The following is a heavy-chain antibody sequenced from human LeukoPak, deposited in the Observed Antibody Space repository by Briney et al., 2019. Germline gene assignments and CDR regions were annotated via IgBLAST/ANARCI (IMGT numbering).Heavy chain of an antibody. V-gene: IGHV3-74*01. Sequence: PGGSLRLSCADSGSTFSSYWMHWVRQAPGKGLVWISRINSDGSTTNYADSVKGRFTISRDNAKNTLYLQMNSLRAEDTAMYYCARGSAVTGVHWGQGTLVTVSS. CDR3: ARGSAVTGVH. J-gene: IGHJ4*02. D-gene: IGHD1-14*01. CDR1: GSTFSSYW. CDR2: INSDGSTT.